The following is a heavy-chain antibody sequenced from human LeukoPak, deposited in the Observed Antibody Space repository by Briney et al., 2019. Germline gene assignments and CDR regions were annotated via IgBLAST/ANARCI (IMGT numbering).Heavy chain of an antibody. Sequence: ASVKLSCKASGYTFTGYYMHWVRQAPGPGLEWMGGFDPEDGETIYAQKFHGRVTMTEDTSTDTAYMELSSQRSEDTTVYYCATDLAVSITGTTVSYWGQGTLVTVSA. CDR2: FDPEDGET. CDR1: GYTFTGYY. CDR3: ATDLAVSITGTTVSY. J-gene: IGHJ4*02. V-gene: IGHV1-24*01. D-gene: IGHD1-7*01.